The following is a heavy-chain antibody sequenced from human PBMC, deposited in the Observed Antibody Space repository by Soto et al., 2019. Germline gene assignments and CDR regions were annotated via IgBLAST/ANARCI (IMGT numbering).Heavy chain of an antibody. CDR2: ISNTGSSA. D-gene: IGHD6-19*01. Sequence: QVQLVESGGGVVQPGRSLRLSCAASGFTFSVFGMHWVRQAPGKGLEWVAVISNTGSSAHYADSVRGRFTISRDNGENTLSLLMTSLRPEDTAVYYCARTIPTVGTSSHPVGSRGRGALLDHSGQGTLVTVSS. CDR3: ARTIPTVGTSSHPVGSRGRGALLDH. CDR1: GFTFSVFG. J-gene: IGHJ4*02. V-gene: IGHV3-30*03.